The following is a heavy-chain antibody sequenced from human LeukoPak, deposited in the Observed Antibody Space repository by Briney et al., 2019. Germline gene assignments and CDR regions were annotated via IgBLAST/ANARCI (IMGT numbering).Heavy chain of an antibody. V-gene: IGHV3-13*01. Sequence: PGGSLRLSCAASGFTFSSYDMHWVRQATGKGLEWVSAIGTAGDTYYPGSVKGRFTISRENAKNSLYLQMNSLRAGDTAVYYCARGRTVVKGDAFDIWGQGTMVTVSS. CDR1: GFTFSSYD. J-gene: IGHJ3*02. CDR2: IGTAGDT. D-gene: IGHD4-23*01. CDR3: ARGRTVVKGDAFDI.